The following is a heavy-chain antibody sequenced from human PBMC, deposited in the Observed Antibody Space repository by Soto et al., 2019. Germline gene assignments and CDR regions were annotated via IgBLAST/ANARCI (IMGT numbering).Heavy chain of an antibody. CDR3: ATWMSSTQLHY. J-gene: IGHJ4*02. CDR1: GFTFSTYA. CDR2: IRGSGAST. D-gene: IGHD2-2*01. Sequence: PGGSLRLSCAASGFTFSTYAMTWVRQVPGKGLEWVSAIRGSGASTYYADSVKGRFTISRDNAENSLYLQMNSLRAEDTAVYYCATWMSSTQLHYWGQGTMVTVSS. V-gene: IGHV3-23*01.